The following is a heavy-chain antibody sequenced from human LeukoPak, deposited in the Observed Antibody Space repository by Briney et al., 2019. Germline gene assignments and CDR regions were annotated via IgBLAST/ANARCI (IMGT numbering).Heavy chain of an antibody. D-gene: IGHD6-13*01. CDR3: ARGLEQLVSLGAFDI. J-gene: IGHJ3*02. CDR1: GGSFSGYY. CDR2: INHSGST. Sequence: PSETLSLTCAVYGGSFSGYYWSWIRQPPGKGLEWFGEINHSGSTNYNPSLKSRVTISVDTSKNQFSLKLSSVTAADTAVYYCARGLEQLVSLGAFDIWGQGTMVTISS. V-gene: IGHV4-34*01.